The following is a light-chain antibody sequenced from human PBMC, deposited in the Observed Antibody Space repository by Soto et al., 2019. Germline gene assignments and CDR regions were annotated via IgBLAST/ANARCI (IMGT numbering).Light chain of an antibody. J-gene: IGKJ5*01. CDR2: GAS. CDR1: QSVSSN. CDR3: QQYNNWPIT. Sequence: EIVMTQSPATLSVSPGERATLSCRASQSVSSNLAWYQQKPGQAPRLLIYGASTRATGIPDRFSGSGSGTEFTLTISSLQSEDFAVYYCQQYNNWPITFGQGTRLEI. V-gene: IGKV3-15*01.